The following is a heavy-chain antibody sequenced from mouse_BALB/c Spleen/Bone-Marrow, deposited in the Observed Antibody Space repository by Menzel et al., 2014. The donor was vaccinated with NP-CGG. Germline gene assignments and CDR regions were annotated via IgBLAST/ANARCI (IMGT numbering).Heavy chain of an antibody. CDR2: IDPANGNT. CDR3: ARGYDGFAY. V-gene: IGHV14-3*02. CDR1: GFNIKDTY. Sequence: EVQVVESGAEPVKPGASVKLSCTASGFNIKDTYMHWVKQRPEQGLEWIGRIDPANGNTKYDPKFQGKATITADTSYNTAYLQLSSLTSEDTAVYYCARGYDGFAYWGQGTLVTVSA. D-gene: IGHD2-2*01. J-gene: IGHJ3*01.